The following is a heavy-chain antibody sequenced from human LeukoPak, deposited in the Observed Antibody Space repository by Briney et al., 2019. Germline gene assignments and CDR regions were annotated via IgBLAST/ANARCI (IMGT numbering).Heavy chain of an antibody. D-gene: IGHD3-16*01. CDR1: GYSISSGYY. CDR3: ARGAQFALGDDYYYYYMDV. Sequence: SETLSLTCTVSGYSISSGYYWGWIRKPPGKGLEGFGGIFLVGSTYYNPSLKSRVTISVDTSKNQFSLKLSSVTAADTAVYYCARGAQFALGDDYYYYYMDVWGKGTTVTVSS. J-gene: IGHJ6*03. V-gene: IGHV4-38-2*02. CDR2: IFLVGST.